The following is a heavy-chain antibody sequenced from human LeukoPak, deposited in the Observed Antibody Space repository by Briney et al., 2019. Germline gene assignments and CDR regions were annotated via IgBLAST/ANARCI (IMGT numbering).Heavy chain of an antibody. CDR3: ARRAGYYDSSVSNAFDI. CDR1: GYTFTSYY. CDR2: INPSGGST. V-gene: IGHV1-46*01. Sequence: ASVKVSCKASGYTFTSYYMHWVRQAPGQGLEWMGIINPSGGSTSYAQKFQGRVTMTRDMSTSTVYMELSSLRSEDTAVYYCARRAGYYDSSVSNAFDIWGQGTMVTVSS. J-gene: IGHJ3*02. D-gene: IGHD3-22*01.